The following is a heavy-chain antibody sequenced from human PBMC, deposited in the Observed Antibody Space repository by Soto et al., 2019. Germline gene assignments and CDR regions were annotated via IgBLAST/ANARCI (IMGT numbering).Heavy chain of an antibody. D-gene: IGHD3-10*01. CDR3: ARAGSYRFDY. Sequence: EVQLVESGGGLVQPGGSLTLSCAASGFTFSSYWMHWVRQTPGKGLVWVSRINTDGTTINYADSVKGRFTISRDNAKNTLYLKMNNLRAEDTALYYCARAGSYRFDYWGQGTLVTVSS. V-gene: IGHV3-74*01. J-gene: IGHJ4*02. CDR2: INTDGTTI. CDR1: GFTFSSYW.